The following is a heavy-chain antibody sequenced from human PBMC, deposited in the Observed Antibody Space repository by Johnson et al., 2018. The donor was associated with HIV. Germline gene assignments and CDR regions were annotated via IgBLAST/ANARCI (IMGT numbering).Heavy chain of an antibody. J-gene: IGHJ3*02. V-gene: IGHV3-33*06. CDR3: AKPLQLEEGAFDI. D-gene: IGHD6-6*01. CDR1: GFTFSSYG. CDR2: IWYDGSNK. Sequence: QVQLVESGGGVVQPGRSLRLSCAASGFTFSSYGMHWVRQAPGKGLEWVAVIWYDGSNKYYADSVKGRFTISRDNSKNTLYLQMNSLRAEDTAVYYCAKPLQLEEGAFDIWGQGTMVTVSS.